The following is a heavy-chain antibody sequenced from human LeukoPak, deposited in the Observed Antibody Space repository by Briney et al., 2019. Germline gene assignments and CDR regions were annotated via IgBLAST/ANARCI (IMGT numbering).Heavy chain of an antibody. CDR1: GYTFTTYY. V-gene: IGHV1-46*01. J-gene: IGHJ4*02. Sequence: GASVKVSCKASGYTFTTYYMHWVRQAPGQRLEWMGIINPSDGSTTYAQKLQDRVTMTRDTSTSTFYMELSSLRSEDTAVYYCARGHGSGSYILGYWGQGTLVTVSS. D-gene: IGHD3-10*01. CDR2: INPSDGST. CDR3: ARGHGSGSYILGY.